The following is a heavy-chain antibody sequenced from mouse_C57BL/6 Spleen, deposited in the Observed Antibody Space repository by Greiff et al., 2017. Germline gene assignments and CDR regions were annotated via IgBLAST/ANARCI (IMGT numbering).Heavy chain of an antibody. CDR3: ARPYDYDGDWYFDV. CDR1: GYTFTDYN. Sequence: VQLQQSGPELVKPGASVKIPCKASGYTFTDYNMDWVKQSHGKSLEWIGDINPNNGGTIYNQKFKGKATLTVDKSSSTAYMELRSLTSDDTAVYYCARPYDYDGDWYFDVWGTGTTVTVSS. J-gene: IGHJ1*03. D-gene: IGHD2-4*01. CDR2: INPNNGGT. V-gene: IGHV1-18*01.